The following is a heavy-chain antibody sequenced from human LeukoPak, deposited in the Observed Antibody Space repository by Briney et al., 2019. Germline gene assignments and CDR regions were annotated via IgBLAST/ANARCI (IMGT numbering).Heavy chain of an antibody. CDR3: ATIYYDYVWGSYRRNWFDP. CDR1: GYTLTELA. CDR2: FGPEDGET. D-gene: IGHD3-16*02. J-gene: IGHJ5*02. V-gene: IGHV1-24*01. Sequence: ASVKVSCKVSGYTLTELAMHWVRQAPGKGLEWRGGFGPEDGETIYAQNFQGRVSMTEETSTDTVYMQLSSLRSEDTAVYYCATIYYDYVWGSYRRNWFDPWGQGTLVTVSS.